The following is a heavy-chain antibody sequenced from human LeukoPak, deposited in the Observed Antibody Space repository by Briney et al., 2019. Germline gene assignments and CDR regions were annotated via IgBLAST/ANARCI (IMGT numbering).Heavy chain of an antibody. V-gene: IGHV3-74*01. J-gene: IGHJ4*02. CDR3: ATGSGLWSPDH. D-gene: IGHD3-10*01. CDR2: INPDGSTI. CDR1: GFTFSNYW. Sequence: GGSLRLSCAASGFTFSNYWVHWVRQAPGKGLVWVSRINPDGSTINYADSVKGRFTISRDNAKNRLYVQMNRLRAEDTAVYYCATGSGLWSPDHWGQGTLVTVSS.